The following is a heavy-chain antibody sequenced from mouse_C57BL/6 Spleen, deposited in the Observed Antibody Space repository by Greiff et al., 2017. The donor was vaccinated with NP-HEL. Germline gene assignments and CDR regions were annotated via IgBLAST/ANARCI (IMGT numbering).Heavy chain of an antibody. V-gene: IGHV5-17*01. D-gene: IGHD1-1*01. CDR2: ISSGSSTI. CDR1: GFTFSDYG. J-gene: IGHJ1*01. Sequence: EVKLVESGGGLVKPGGSLKLSCAASGFTFSDYGMHWVRQAPEKGLEWVAYISSGSSTIYYADTVKGRFTISRDNAKNTLFLQMTSLRSEDTAMYYCARRDYYYGSSYWYCDVWGPGTTVTVSS. CDR3: ARRDYYYGSSYWYCDV.